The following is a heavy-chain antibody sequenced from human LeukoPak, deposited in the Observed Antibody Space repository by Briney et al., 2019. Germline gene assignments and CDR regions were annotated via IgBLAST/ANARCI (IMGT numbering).Heavy chain of an antibody. Sequence: SVKVSCKASGGTFSSYAISWVRQAPGQGLEWMGRIIPILGIANYAQKFQGRVTITADKSTSTAYMELSSLRSEDTAVYYCARDLSGGYYYYYGMDVWGQGTTVTVSS. V-gene: IGHV1-69*04. CDR3: ARDLSGGYYYYYGMDV. CDR2: IIPILGIA. D-gene: IGHD1-26*01. J-gene: IGHJ6*02. CDR1: GGTFSSYA.